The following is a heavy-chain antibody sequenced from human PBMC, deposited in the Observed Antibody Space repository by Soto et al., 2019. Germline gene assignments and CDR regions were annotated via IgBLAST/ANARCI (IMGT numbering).Heavy chain of an antibody. CDR2: ITNSGDTT. CDR1: GFAFSGYA. V-gene: IGHV3-64*01. J-gene: IGHJ4*02. D-gene: IGHD6-19*01. Sequence: VQLVESGGGLVQPGGSLRLSCAASGFAFSGYAMHWVRQAPGKGLEYVSAITNSGDTTYYANSVKGRFTISRDNSQNTLYLQMGSLRAEDMAVYYCARVAVSASFDYWGRGTLVIVSS. CDR3: ARVAVSASFDY.